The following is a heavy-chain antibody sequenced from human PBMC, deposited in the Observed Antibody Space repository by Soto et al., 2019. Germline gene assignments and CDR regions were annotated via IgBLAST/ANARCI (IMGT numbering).Heavy chain of an antibody. CDR1: GFTFSSYA. J-gene: IGHJ4*02. D-gene: IGHD4-17*01. CDR2: ISGSGGST. V-gene: IGHV3-23*01. Sequence: GGSLRLSCAASGFTFSSYAMSWVRQAPGKGLEWVSAISGSGGSTYYADSVKGRFTISRDNSKNTLYLQMNSLRAEDTAVYYCAKDGVPNYGAVYYFDYWGQGTLVTVSS. CDR3: AKDGVPNYGAVYYFDY.